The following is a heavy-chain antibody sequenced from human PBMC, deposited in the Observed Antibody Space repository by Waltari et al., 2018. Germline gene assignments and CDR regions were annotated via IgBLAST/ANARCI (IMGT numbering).Heavy chain of an antibody. CDR3: ARQSYYDESGHD. V-gene: IGHV4-39*01. Sequence: QLELQESGPGLVKPSETLSLTCSVSGGSIRMSGYYWVWIRQPPGKGLEWIGSIYYSGTTYYNPSLNSRVTISVDTSKNQFSLKLTSVTAADTAMYFCARQSYYDESGHDWGQGTLVTVSS. CDR2: IYYSGTT. CDR1: GGSIRMSGYY. J-gene: IGHJ4*02. D-gene: IGHD3-22*01.